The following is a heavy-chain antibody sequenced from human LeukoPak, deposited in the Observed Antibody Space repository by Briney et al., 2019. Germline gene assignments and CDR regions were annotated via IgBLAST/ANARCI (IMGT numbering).Heavy chain of an antibody. CDR3: TRGGSVPATRSFDY. D-gene: IGHD6-19*01. CDR1: GFTVSSDY. J-gene: IGHJ4*02. V-gene: IGHV3-66*01. CDR2: IYSGGTT. Sequence: EGSLRLSCSASGFTVSSDYMSWVRQAPGKGLAWLSVIYSGGTTYYADSVKGRFTISRDNSRNTVYLQMNSLRVEDTAMYYCTRGGSVPATRSFDYWGQGTLSPSPQ.